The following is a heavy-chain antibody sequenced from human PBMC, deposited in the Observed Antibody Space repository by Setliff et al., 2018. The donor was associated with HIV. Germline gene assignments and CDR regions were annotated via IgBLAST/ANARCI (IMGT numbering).Heavy chain of an antibody. CDR3: AKGAGFYGDYTFDH. J-gene: IGHJ4*02. CDR2: INHSGKT. Sequence: SETLSLTCAVYGGSFSGNYWNWIRQPPGKGLEWIGEINHSGKTNYNPSLKSRLTISVDTSKNQVSLTLSSVTPADTAVYYCAKGAGFYGDYTFDHWGQGRQVTVSS. V-gene: IGHV4-34*01. D-gene: IGHD4-17*01. CDR1: GGSFSGNY.